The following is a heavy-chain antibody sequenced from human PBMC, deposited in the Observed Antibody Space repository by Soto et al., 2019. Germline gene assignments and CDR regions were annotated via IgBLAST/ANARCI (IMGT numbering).Heavy chain of an antibody. CDR3: ARTYSSSWRDAFDI. Sequence: SETLSLTCTGSGGSISSSSYYWGWIRQPPGKGLEWIGSIYYSGSTYYNPSLKSRVTISVDTSKNQFSLKLSSVTAADTAVYYCARTYSSSWRDAFDISGQGTIVIVSS. V-gene: IGHV4-39*01. CDR2: IYYSGST. D-gene: IGHD6-13*01. CDR1: GGSISSSSYY. J-gene: IGHJ3*02.